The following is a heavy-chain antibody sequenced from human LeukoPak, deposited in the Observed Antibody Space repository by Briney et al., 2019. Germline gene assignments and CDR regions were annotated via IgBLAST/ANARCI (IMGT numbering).Heavy chain of an antibody. Sequence: GGSLRLSCAASGFTFSSYAMSWVRQAPGKGLEWGSTISGSGGSTYYADSVKGRFTISRDNSKNTLYLQMNSLRAEDTAVYYCAKAEYCSSISCYSSRVDYWGQGTLVTVSS. CDR3: AKAEYCSSISCYSSRVDY. CDR2: ISGSGGST. V-gene: IGHV3-23*01. CDR1: GFTFSSYA. D-gene: IGHD2-2*01. J-gene: IGHJ4*02.